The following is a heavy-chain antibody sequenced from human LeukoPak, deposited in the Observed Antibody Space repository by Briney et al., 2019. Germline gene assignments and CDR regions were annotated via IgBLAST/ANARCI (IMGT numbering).Heavy chain of an antibody. V-gene: IGHV1-69*06. Sequence: SVKVSCKASGYSFTNYGISWVQQAPGQGLEWMGGIIPIFGTANYAQKFQGRVTITADKSTSTAYMELSSLRSEDTAVYYCAREPRIVVVVAATRGGAFDIWGQGTMVTVSS. D-gene: IGHD2-15*01. CDR3: AREPRIVVVVAATRGGAFDI. CDR2: IIPIFGTA. J-gene: IGHJ3*02. CDR1: GYSFTNYG.